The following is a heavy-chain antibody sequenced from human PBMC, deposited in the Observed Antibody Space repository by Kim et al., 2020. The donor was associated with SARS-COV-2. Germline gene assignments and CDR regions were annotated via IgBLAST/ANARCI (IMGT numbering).Heavy chain of an antibody. V-gene: IGHV3-7*03. CDR3: ARAYYYDRTGYYALSY. Sequence: DSVKGRFTISRDNAKNSLYLQMNSLRAEDTAVYCCARAYYYDRTGYYALSYWGQGTLVTVSS. J-gene: IGHJ4*02. D-gene: IGHD3-22*01.